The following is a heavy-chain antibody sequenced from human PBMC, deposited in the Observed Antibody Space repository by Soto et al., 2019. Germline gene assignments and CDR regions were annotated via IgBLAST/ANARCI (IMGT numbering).Heavy chain of an antibody. CDR1: GGSFSGYY. CDR3: ARGRLLWFGELFSPAPYGMDV. D-gene: IGHD3-10*01. J-gene: IGHJ6*02. V-gene: IGHV4-34*01. CDR2: INHSGST. Sequence: PSETLSLTCAVYGGSFSGYYWSWIRQPPGKGLEWIGEINHSGSTNYNPSLKSRVTISVDTSKNQFPLKLSSVTAADTAVYYCARGRLLWFGELFSPAPYGMDVWGQGTTVTVAS.